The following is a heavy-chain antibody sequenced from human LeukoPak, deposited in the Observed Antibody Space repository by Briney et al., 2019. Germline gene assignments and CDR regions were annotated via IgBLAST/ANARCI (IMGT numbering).Heavy chain of an antibody. CDR3: ARGRSNYYGMDV. CDR2: IYYNGNT. V-gene: IGHV4-61*01. D-gene: IGHD1-26*01. CDR1: GGSISSSSYY. Sequence: PSETLSLTCTVSGGSISSSSYYWNWIRRPPGKGLECIGYIYYNGNTNYSPSLKSRVTMSVDTSKNLFSLKVSSVTAADTAVYYCARGRSNYYGMDVWGQGTTVTVSS. J-gene: IGHJ6*02.